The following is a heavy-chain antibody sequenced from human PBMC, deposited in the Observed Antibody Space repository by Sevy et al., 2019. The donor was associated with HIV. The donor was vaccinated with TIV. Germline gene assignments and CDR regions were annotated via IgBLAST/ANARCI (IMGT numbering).Heavy chain of an antibody. Sequence: SETLSLTCFVSGGSISSNSYYWGWIRQPPGRELEWIGTIHYGESTYYNPSLESRVTLSVDTSKNHFSLKLSSLTAAVEALYYCARRGIAGSTDYFDYWGQGTLVTVSS. CDR3: ARRGIAGSTDYFDY. CDR1: GGSISSNSYY. V-gene: IGHV4-39*02. CDR2: IHYGEST. J-gene: IGHJ4*02. D-gene: IGHD1-20*01.